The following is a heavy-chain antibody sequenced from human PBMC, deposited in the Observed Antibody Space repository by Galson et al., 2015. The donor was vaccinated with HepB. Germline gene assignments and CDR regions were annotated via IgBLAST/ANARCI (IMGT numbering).Heavy chain of an antibody. Sequence: SLRLSCAASGFTFSSYAMHWVRQAPGKGLEWVAVISYDGSNKYYADSVKGRFTISRDNSKNTLYLQMNSLRAEDTAVYYCARAYAADYVWGSCLDYWGQGTLVTVSS. J-gene: IGHJ4*02. CDR2: ISYDGSNK. CDR1: GFTFSSYA. CDR3: ARAYAADYVWGSCLDY. D-gene: IGHD3-16*01. V-gene: IGHV3-30*04.